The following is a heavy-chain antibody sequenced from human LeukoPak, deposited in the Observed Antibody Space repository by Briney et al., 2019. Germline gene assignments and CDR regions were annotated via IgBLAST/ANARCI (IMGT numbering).Heavy chain of an antibody. V-gene: IGHV3-7*01. Sequence: PGGSLRPSCAASGFTFGIYWMSWVRQAPGKGLEWVANINQGGSEKYYVDSVTGRFTISRDNAENSLYLQLNSLTVEDTAVYYCARAGQAGTTDYWGQGTLVTVSS. J-gene: IGHJ4*02. CDR2: INQGGSEK. D-gene: IGHD1-7*01. CDR3: ARAGQAGTTDY. CDR1: GFTFGIYW.